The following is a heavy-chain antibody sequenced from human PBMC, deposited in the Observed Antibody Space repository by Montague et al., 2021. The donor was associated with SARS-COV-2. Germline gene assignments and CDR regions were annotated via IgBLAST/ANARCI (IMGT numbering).Heavy chain of an antibody. CDR2: TYYRSKWYH. V-gene: IGHV6-1*01. CDR3: ARTTTRMLYPENAFDI. Sequence: CAISGDSVSSNPATRNWIRQSPSRGLEWLGRTYYRSKWYHDYAISLKSRITINPDTSKNQFSLQLSSVAPEDTAVFYCARTTTRMLYPENAFDIWGQGTMVTVSS. J-gene: IGHJ3*02. CDR1: GDSVSSNPAT. D-gene: IGHD2-15*01.